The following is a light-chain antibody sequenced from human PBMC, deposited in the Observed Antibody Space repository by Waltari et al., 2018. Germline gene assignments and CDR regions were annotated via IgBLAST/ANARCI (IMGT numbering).Light chain of an antibody. CDR2: KDS. Sequence: SYELTQPSSVSVSPGQTARITCSGDVLAKKYARWFQQKPGQAPVLGIYKDSAGPSGIPGRFSGSSSGTTVTLTISGAQVEDEADYYCYSAADKGVFGGGTKLTVL. CDR3: YSAADKGV. J-gene: IGLJ3*02. V-gene: IGLV3-27*01. CDR1: VLAKKY.